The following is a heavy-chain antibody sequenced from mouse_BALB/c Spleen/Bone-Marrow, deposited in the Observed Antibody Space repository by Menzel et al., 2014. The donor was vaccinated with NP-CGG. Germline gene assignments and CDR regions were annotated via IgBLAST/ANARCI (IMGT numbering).Heavy chain of an antibody. CDR2: IDPSDSET. CDR3: ASPSDGNPFAY. CDR1: GYSFTSYW. J-gene: IGHJ3*01. V-gene: IGHV1S127*01. Sequence: QVQLQQSGPQLVRPGASVKISCKASGYSFTSYWMHWVKQRPGQGLEWIGMIDPSDSETRLNQKFKDKATLTVDKSSSTAYMQLSSPTSEDSAVYCCASPSDGNPFAYWGQGTLVTVSA. D-gene: IGHD2-1*01.